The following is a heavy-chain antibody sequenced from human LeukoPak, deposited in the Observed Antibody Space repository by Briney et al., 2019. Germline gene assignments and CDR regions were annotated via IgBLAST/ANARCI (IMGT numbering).Heavy chain of an antibody. D-gene: IGHD3-22*01. CDR3: ARVLYYYDSSGYYYFPFDY. CDR2: INSDGRST. V-gene: IGHV3-74*01. Sequence: GGSLRLSCAASGFTFSSYWMHWVCQAPGKGLVWVSRINSDGRSTSYADSVKGRFTISRDNAKNTLYLQMNSLRAEDTAVYYCARVLYYYDSSGYYYFPFDYWGQGTLVTVSS. J-gene: IGHJ4*02. CDR1: GFTFSSYW.